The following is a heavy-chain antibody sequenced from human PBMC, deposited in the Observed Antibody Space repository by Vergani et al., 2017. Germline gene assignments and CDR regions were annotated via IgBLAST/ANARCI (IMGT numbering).Heavy chain of an antibody. CDR2: IYDSRNN. J-gene: IGHJ3*02. D-gene: IGHD6-6*01. CDR1: GMSISNNNYY. V-gene: IGHV4-39*01. Sequence: QLQLQESGPRLVKPSETLSLTCSLSGMSISNNNYYWGWIRQPPGKGLEWIGSIYDSRNNNYSPSHKSRVSISVDTSKNQFSLNLTSVPAADTAVYYCARHLRQLARNDVFDIWGHGTLVTVSS. CDR3: ARHLRQLARNDVFDI.